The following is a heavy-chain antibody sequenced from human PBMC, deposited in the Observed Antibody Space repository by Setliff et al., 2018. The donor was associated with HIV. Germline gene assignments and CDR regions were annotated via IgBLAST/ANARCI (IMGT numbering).Heavy chain of an antibody. CDR2: LNPRSGAT. Sequence: GASVKVSCKASGYTFTNYDINWVRQATGQGLEWMGWLNPRSGATGYTQEFQGRVTMTRDTSISTAYMELSRLRSEDTAVYYCARVGTGATEYFDFWGQGTLVTVSS. CDR1: GYTFTNYD. D-gene: IGHD1-26*01. V-gene: IGHV1-8*02. J-gene: IGHJ4*02. CDR3: ARVGTGATEYFDF.